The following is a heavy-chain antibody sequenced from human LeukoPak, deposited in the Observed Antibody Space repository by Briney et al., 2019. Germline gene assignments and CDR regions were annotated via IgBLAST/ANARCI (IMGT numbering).Heavy chain of an antibody. J-gene: IGHJ4*02. CDR2: IYHSGST. CDR3: ARVDGYSYGSGFDY. CDR1: GGSISSGGYY. D-gene: IGHD5-18*01. Sequence: SETLSLTCTVSGGSISSGGYYWSWIRQPPGKGLEWIGYIYHSGSTYYNPSLKSRVTISVDTSKNQFSLKLSSVTAADTAVYYCARVDGYSYGSGFDYWGQGTLVTVSS. V-gene: IGHV4-30-2*01.